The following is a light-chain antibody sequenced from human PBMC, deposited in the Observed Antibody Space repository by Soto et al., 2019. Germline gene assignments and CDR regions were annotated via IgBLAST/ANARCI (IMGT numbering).Light chain of an antibody. CDR1: SSDVGGYNF. CDR2: EVS. Sequence: ALTQPASVSGSPGQSITISCTGTSSDVGGYNFVSWYQQRPGKAPKFMIYEVSNRPSGISDRFSGSKSGNTASLTISGLQAEDEADYYCCSYTSSTTYVFGTGTKVTVL. CDR3: CSYTSSTTYV. J-gene: IGLJ1*01. V-gene: IGLV2-14*01.